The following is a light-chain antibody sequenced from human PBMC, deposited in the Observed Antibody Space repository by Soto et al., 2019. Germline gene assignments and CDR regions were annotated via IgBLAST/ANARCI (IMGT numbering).Light chain of an antibody. J-gene: IGKJ1*01. CDR3: QQYGCSPLT. Sequence: EIVLTQSPGTLSLSPGDRATLSCRASQGVTSSYVAWYQQKPGLAPRLLIYGASSRATGIPDRFSGSGSGTDFTLTISRLEPDDFALYYCQQYGCSPLTFGQGTKVEIK. CDR1: QGVTSSY. V-gene: IGKV3-20*01. CDR2: GAS.